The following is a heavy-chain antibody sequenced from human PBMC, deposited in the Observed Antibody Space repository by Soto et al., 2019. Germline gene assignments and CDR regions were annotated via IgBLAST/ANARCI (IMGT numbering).Heavy chain of an antibody. V-gene: IGHV4-59*08. CDR3: ARHYYYDSSGYYFDY. D-gene: IGHD3-22*01. J-gene: IGHJ4*02. CDR2: IYYSGST. Sequence: SETLSLTCTVSGGSISSYYWSWIRQPPGKGLEWIGYIYYSGSTNYNPSLKSRVTISVDTPKNQFSLKLSSVTAADTAVYYCARHYYYDSSGYYFDYWGQGTLVTVSS. CDR1: GGSISSYY.